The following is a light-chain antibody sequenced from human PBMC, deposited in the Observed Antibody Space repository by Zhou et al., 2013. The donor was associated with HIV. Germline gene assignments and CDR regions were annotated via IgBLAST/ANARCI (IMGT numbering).Light chain of an antibody. V-gene: IGKV3-20*01. J-gene: IGKJ1*01. Sequence: EIVLTQSPGTLSLSPGERATLSCRASQSVSSSYLAWYQQKPGQAPRLLIYGASSRATGIPDRFSGSGSGTDFTLTISRLEPEDFAVYYCQQYGNSPSFGQGTKVE. CDR3: QQYGNSPS. CDR1: QSVSSSY. CDR2: GAS.